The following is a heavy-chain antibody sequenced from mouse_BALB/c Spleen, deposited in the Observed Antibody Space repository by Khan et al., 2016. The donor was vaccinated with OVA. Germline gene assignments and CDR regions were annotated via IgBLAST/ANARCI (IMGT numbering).Heavy chain of an antibody. Sequence: VQLQQSGPGLVQPSQSLSITCTVSGFSLTSYGIHWVRQSPGKGLEWLGVIWSGGSTDYDAAFISRLSISKDNSTSQVFFKMNSLQCKDTAIYYGARNYDYDEGLVYWGQGTLVTVSA. CDR2: IWSGGST. J-gene: IGHJ3*01. V-gene: IGHV2-2*03. D-gene: IGHD2-4*01. CDR3: ARNYDYDEGLVY. CDR1: GFSLTSYG.